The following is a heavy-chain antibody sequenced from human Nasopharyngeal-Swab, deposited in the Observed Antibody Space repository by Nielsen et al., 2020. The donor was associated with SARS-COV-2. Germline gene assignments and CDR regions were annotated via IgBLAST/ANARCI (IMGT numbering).Heavy chain of an antibody. J-gene: IGHJ5*02. Sequence: GGSLRLSCAASGFTFSSYSMNWVRQAPGKGLEWVSYISSSSSTIYYADSVKGRFTISRDNAKNSLYLQMNSLRAEDTAVYYCAREGGTRGYDFWSGNWYNWFDPWGQGTLVTVSS. CDR1: GFTFSSYS. CDR2: ISSSSSTI. CDR3: AREGGTRGYDFWSGNWYNWFDP. V-gene: IGHV3-48*01. D-gene: IGHD3-3*01.